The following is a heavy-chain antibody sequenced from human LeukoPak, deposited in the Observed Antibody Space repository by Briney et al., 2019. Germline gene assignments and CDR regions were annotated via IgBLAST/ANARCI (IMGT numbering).Heavy chain of an antibody. Sequence: GASVKVSCKASRGTFSSYAISWVRQAPGQGLKWMGGIIPMFATANYAQKFQGRVTITADESTSTAYMELSSLRSEDTAVYYCARDARHKYCSSASCYRGWFDPWGQGTLVTVSS. D-gene: IGHD2-2*01. J-gene: IGHJ5*02. CDR3: ARDARHKYCSSASCYRGWFDP. CDR1: RGTFSSYA. CDR2: IIPMFATA. V-gene: IGHV1-69*13.